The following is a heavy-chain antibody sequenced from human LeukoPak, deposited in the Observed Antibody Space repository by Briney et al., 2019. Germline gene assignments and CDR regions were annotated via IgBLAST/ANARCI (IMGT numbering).Heavy chain of an antibody. CDR1: GFTFDDYA. J-gene: IGHJ4*02. D-gene: IGHD3-10*01. V-gene: IGHV3-9*01. CDR3: AKDVGESRFYFDY. Sequence: PGGSLRLSCAASGFTFDDYAMHWVRQAPGKGLEWVSGISWNSGSIGYADSVKGRFTISRDNARNSLYLQVNSLRAEDTALYYCAKDVGESRFYFDYWGQGTLVTVSS. CDR2: ISWNSGSI.